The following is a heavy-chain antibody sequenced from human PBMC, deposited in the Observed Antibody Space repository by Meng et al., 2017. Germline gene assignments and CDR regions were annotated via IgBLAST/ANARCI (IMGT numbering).Heavy chain of an antibody. CDR1: GFTFSSYA. CDR2: ISGSGGST. CDR3: AKDLLVGAT. Sequence: GESLKISCAASGFTFSSYAMSWVRQAPGKGLEWVSAISGSGGSTYYADSGKGRFTISRDKSKNTLYLQMNSLRAEDTAVYYCAKDLLVGATWGQGTLVTVSS. D-gene: IGHD1-26*01. V-gene: IGHV3-23*01. J-gene: IGHJ4*02.